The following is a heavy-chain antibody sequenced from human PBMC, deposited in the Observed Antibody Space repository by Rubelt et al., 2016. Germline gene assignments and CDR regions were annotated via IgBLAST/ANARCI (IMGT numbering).Heavy chain of an antibody. CDR2: INYSGRT. V-gene: IGHV4-39*07. CDR1: SGSINDNSYY. CDR3: ARRGGQSSGFFDFDY. D-gene: IGHD3-22*01. Sequence: QPQLQESGPGLVKPSETLSLTCTVSSGSINDNSYYWGWVRQPPGKGLEWIGEINYSGRTNHNPSLKNRVTISVNTSKNQFSLKLNSVTAADTAVYYCARRGGQSSGFFDFDYWGQGFLVTVSS. J-gene: IGHJ4*02.